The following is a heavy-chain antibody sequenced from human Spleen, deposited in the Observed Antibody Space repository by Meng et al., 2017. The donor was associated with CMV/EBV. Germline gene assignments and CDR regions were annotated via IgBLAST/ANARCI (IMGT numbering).Heavy chain of an antibody. D-gene: IGHD1-26*01. CDR3: ARDTSGSYIYYYYGMDV. CDR1: GFTFDDYG. Sequence: SLKISCAASGFTFDDYGMHWVRQAPGKGLEWVSGISWNSGSIAYGDSVKGRFTISRDNAKNSLYLQMNSLRAEDTAVYYCARDTSGSYIYYYYGMDVWGQGTTVTVSS. J-gene: IGHJ6*02. CDR2: ISWNSGSI. V-gene: IGHV3-9*01.